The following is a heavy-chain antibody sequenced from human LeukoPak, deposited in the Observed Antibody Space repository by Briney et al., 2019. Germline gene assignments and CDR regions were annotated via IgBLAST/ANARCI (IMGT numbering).Heavy chain of an antibody. D-gene: IGHD6-19*01. CDR3: AKDRDSSGWYGGSDY. Sequence: GGSLRLSCVASGFTFSSYAMSWVRQAPGKGLEWVSAISGSGGSTYYADSVKGRFTISRDNSKNTLYLQMNSLRAEDTAVYYCAKDRDSSGWYGGSDYWGQGTLVTVSS. CDR2: ISGSGGST. J-gene: IGHJ4*02. V-gene: IGHV3-23*01. CDR1: GFTFSSYA.